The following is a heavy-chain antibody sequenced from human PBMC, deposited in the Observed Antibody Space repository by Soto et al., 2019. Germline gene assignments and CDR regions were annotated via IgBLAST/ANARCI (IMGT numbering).Heavy chain of an antibody. J-gene: IGHJ4*02. D-gene: IGHD3-3*02. Sequence: QVQLQESGPGLVKPSGTLSLTCAVSGDSINISHWWNWVRQPPGKGLEWIGQISHSGSTNYNPSLTSRVNKSVDKSKNHFSLKLTSVTAADTAVYYCAARHFWSGPWTDTRRDYWGQGTLVTVSS. V-gene: IGHV4-4*02. CDR3: AARHFWSGPWTDTRRDY. CDR1: GDSINISHW. CDR2: ISHSGST.